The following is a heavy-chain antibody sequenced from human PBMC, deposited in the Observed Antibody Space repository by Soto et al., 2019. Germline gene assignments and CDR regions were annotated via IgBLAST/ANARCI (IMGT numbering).Heavy chain of an antibody. Sequence: PGGSLRLSFAASGFTFSSYGMHWVRQAPGKWLEWVGVISYDGSNKYYADSVKGRFTISRDNSKNTLYLQMNSLRAEDTAVYYCAKTKGYYDFWSGYQAYYYGMDVWGQGTTVTVSS. CDR2: ISYDGSNK. CDR3: AKTKGYYDFWSGYQAYYYGMDV. J-gene: IGHJ6*02. D-gene: IGHD3-3*01. V-gene: IGHV3-30*18. CDR1: GFTFSSYG.